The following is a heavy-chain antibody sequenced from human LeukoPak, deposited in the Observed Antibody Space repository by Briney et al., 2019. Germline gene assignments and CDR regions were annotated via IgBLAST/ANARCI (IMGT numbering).Heavy chain of an antibody. V-gene: IGHV4-59*01. CDR3: ARGMVYAGFHYYMDV. J-gene: IGHJ6*03. Sequence: SETLSLTCTVSGGSISNKYWSWIRQPPGKGLEWIGYIYYSGSTNYNPSLKSRVTILVDTSKNQFSLKLSSVTAADTAVYFCARGMVYAGFHYYMDVWGKGTTVTVSS. CDR1: GGSISNKY. D-gene: IGHD2-8*01. CDR2: IYYSGST.